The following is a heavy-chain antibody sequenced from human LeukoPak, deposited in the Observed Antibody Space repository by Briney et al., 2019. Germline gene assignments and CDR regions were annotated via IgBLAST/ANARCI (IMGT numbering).Heavy chain of an antibody. Sequence: GESLQISCKGSGYSFTSYWIGWVRQMPGKGLEWMGIIYPGDSDTRYSPSFQGQVTISADKSISTAYLQWSSLKASDTAMYYCARLALRHYDFWSGYPSYFDYWGQGTLVTVSS. CDR1: GYSFTSYW. V-gene: IGHV5-51*01. J-gene: IGHJ4*02. CDR2: IYPGDSDT. D-gene: IGHD3-3*01. CDR3: ARLALRHYDFWSGYPSYFDY.